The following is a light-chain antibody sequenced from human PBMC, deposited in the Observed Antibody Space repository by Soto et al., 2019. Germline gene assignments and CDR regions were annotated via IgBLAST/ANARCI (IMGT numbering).Light chain of an antibody. J-gene: IGKJ5*01. CDR2: DAS. Sequence: EIVMTQSPATLSASPGERATLSCRASQSVTSNYLAWYQQKPGQAPRLLIYDASNRATGIPARFSGSGSGTDFTLTINSLEPEDSAVYYCQQRSNWPSITFGQGTRLEIK. CDR3: QQRSNWPSIT. V-gene: IGKV3-11*01. CDR1: QSVTSNY.